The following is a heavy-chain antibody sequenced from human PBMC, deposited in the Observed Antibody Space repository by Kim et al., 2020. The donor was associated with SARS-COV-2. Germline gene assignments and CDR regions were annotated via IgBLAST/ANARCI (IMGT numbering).Heavy chain of an antibody. J-gene: IGHJ6*02. CDR1: GYSFTSYW. D-gene: IGHD2-21*02. V-gene: IGHV5-51*01. Sequence: GESLKISCKGSGYSFTSYWIGWVRQMPGKGLEWMGIIYPGDSDTRYSPSFQGQVTISADKSISTAYLQWSSLKASDTAMYYCARLMGVVTAYYYYGMDVWGQGTTVTVSS. CDR3: ARLMGVVTAYYYYGMDV. CDR2: IYPGDSDT.